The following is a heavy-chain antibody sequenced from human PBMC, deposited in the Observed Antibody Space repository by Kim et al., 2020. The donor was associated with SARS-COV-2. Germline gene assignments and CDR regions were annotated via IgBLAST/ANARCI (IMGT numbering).Heavy chain of an antibody. Sequence: GGSLRLSCAASGFTFSSYAMSWVRQAPGKGLEWVSAISGSGGSTYYADSVKGRFTISRDNSKNTLYLQMNSLRAEDTAVYYCAKDGSSGCHGDYYYGMDVWGQGTTVTVSS. D-gene: IGHD6-19*01. J-gene: IGHJ6*02. CDR1: GFTFSSYA. V-gene: IGHV3-23*01. CDR3: AKDGSSGCHGDYYYGMDV. CDR2: ISGSGGST.